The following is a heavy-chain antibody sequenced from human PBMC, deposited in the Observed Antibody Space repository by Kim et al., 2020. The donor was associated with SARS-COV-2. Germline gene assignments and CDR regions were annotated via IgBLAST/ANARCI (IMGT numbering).Heavy chain of an antibody. J-gene: IGHJ6*02. CDR1: GYTFTSYG. Sequence: ASVKVSCKASGYTFTSYGISWVRQAPGQGLEWMGWISAYNGNTNYAQKLQGRVTMTTDTSTSTAYMELRSLRSDDTAVYYCARDEIVVVTAIVGGFGMDVWGQGTTVTVSS. CDR3: ARDEIVVVTAIVGGFGMDV. CDR2: ISAYNGNT. D-gene: IGHD2-21*02. V-gene: IGHV1-18*04.